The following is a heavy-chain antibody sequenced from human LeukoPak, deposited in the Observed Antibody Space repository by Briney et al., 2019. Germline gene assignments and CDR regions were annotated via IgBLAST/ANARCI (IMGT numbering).Heavy chain of an antibody. J-gene: IGHJ4*02. D-gene: IGHD5-12*01. V-gene: IGHV3-21*01. CDR2: ISTSSSYI. CDR3: ARVTRGGYDGYFDY. CDR1: GFTFSSYS. Sequence: GGSLRLSCAASGFTFSSYSMNWVRQAPGKGLEWVSFISTSSSYIYYADSLQGRFTISRDNAKKSLYLQINSLRAEDTAVYYCARVTRGGYDGYFDYWGQGTLVTVSS.